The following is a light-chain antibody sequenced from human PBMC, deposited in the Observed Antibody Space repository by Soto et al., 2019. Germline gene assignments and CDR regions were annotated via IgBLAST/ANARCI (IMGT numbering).Light chain of an antibody. Sequence: DIQMTQSPSSLSASVGDRVTITCRASQSISSYLNWYQQKPGKAPTLLIYAASSLQSGVPSRFSGSGSGTDFTLTISSLQPEDFATYYWHQSYSLWTFGQGTKVEIK. CDR1: QSISSY. CDR3: HQSYSLWT. J-gene: IGKJ1*01. CDR2: AAS. V-gene: IGKV1-39*01.